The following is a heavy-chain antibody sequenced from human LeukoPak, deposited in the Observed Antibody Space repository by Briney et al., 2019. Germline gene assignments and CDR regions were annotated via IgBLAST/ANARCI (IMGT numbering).Heavy chain of an antibody. J-gene: IGHJ5*02. CDR1: GGSITSGDYY. Sequence: SETLSLTCTVSGGSITSGDYYWSWIRQPPGTGLEWIGYIHYSGSSFYNPSLKSRVTISVDTSKNLFSLNLRSVTAADTAVYYCARAPYDYDILTGYYWLGWFDPWGQGTLDAVSS. CDR2: IHYSGSS. V-gene: IGHV4-30-4*01. D-gene: IGHD3-9*01. CDR3: ARAPYDYDILTGYYWLGWFDP.